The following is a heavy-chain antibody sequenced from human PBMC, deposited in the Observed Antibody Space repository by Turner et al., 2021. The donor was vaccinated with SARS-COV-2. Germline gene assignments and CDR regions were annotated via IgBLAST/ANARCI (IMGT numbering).Heavy chain of an antibody. V-gene: IGHV3-23*01. CDR2: ISGNGGST. CDR3: AKGLGGYCSGGSCYSGIVDY. CDR1: GFTFSSYS. J-gene: IGHJ4*02. D-gene: IGHD2-15*01. Sequence: EVQLLESGGGLIQPGGSLRLSCAASGFTFSSYSMSWVRQAPGKGLEWVSSISGNGGSTYYADSVKGRFTISRDSSKNTLYLEMNSLRAEDTAVYYCAKGLGGYCSGGSCYSGIVDYWGQGTLVTVSS.